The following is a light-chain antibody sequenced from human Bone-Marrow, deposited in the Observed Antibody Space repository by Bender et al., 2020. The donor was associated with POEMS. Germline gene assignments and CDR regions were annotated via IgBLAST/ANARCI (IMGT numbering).Light chain of an antibody. CDR3: QAWDSGTAGVV. CDR2: QDN. Sequence: SYVLTQAPSVSVAPGKTATITCGGNNIGRKSVHWYQQKPGQSPVLVIYQDNRRPSGIPERFSGSNSGNTATLTISGTQAMDEADYYCQAWDSGTAGVVFGGGTKLTVL. CDR1: NIGRKS. J-gene: IGLJ2*01. V-gene: IGLV3-21*01.